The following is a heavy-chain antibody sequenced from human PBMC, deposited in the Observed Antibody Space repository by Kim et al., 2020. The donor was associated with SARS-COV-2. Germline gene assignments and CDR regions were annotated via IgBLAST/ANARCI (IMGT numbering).Heavy chain of an antibody. J-gene: IGHJ4*02. CDR3: ARLGSSSWYFDS. CDR2: IYYSGST. Sequence: SETLSLTCTVSSDSITRTSYYWAWIRQPTGKDLQWMGSIYYSGSTYYNPSLKSRLTISVDTSKNQFSLNLNSVTAADTALYYCARLGSSSWYFDSWGQGTLVTVSP. D-gene: IGHD6-13*01. V-gene: IGHV4-39*01. CDR1: SDSITRTSYY.